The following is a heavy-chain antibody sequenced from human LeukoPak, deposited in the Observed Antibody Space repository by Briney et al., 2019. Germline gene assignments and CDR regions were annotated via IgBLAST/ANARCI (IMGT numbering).Heavy chain of an antibody. V-gene: IGHV3-48*04. D-gene: IGHD1-26*01. Sequence: GGSLRLSCAASGFSFSTYSMNWVRQAPGKGLEWVSYISSSGSIIYYADSVKGRFTISRDNAKNSLYLQMNSLRAEDTAVYYCARDRGSTEFDYWGQGTLVTVSS. J-gene: IGHJ4*02. CDR2: ISSSGSII. CDR1: GFSFSTYS. CDR3: ARDRGSTEFDY.